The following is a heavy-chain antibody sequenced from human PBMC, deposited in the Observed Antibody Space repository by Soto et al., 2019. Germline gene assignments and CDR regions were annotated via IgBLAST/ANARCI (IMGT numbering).Heavy chain of an antibody. CDR3: TTTTYCSVAPCYSAFCS. D-gene: IGHD2-15*01. CDR2: SRNKANGYTT. CDR1: GFTFNDHY. Sequence: EVQLMESGGALVQPGGSLTLSCAASGFTFNDHYMDWVRQAPGEGLEWVGRSRNKANGYTTQYAPSLKGRFTISRDDSRNSLYLQMNSLKTEDTAMYFCTTTTYCSVAPCYSAFCSWGQGTLVTVSS. J-gene: IGHJ5*02. V-gene: IGHV3-72*01.